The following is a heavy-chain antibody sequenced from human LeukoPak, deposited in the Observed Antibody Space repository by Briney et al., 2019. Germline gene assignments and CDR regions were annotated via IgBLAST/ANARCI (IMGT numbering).Heavy chain of an antibody. D-gene: IGHD2-15*01. V-gene: IGHV4-59*08. CDR2: IYYSGST. J-gene: IGHJ5*02. CDR3: ARYCSGGSCYGPEGFDP. Sequence: PSETLSLTCTVSGGSISSYYWSWIRQPPGKGLEWIGYIYYSGSTNYNPSLKSRVTISVDTSKNQFSLKLSSVTAADTAVYYCARYCSGGSCYGPEGFDPWGQGTLVTVSS. CDR1: GGSISSYY.